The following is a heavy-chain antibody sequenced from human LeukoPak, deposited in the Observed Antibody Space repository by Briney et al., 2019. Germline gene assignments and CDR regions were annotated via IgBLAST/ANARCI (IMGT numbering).Heavy chain of an antibody. Sequence: GRSLRLSCVASGFTFSSYGMSWVRRAPGKGLEWVSAISGSGGKTYNADSVKGRFTISRDNSRKTLYLQMNSLRAEDTAVYYCAKDGGSYQFDSWGQGTLVTVSS. D-gene: IGHD1-26*01. CDR3: AKDGGSYQFDS. CDR2: ISGSGGKT. V-gene: IGHV3-23*01. J-gene: IGHJ4*02. CDR1: GFTFSSYG.